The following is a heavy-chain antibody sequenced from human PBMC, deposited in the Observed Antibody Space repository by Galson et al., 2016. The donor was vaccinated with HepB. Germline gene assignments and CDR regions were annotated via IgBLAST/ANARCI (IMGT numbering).Heavy chain of an antibody. V-gene: IGHV3-23*01. CDR1: GFTFSTYA. CDR3: AKEVGSSGWYTVED. Sequence: SLRLSCAASGFTFSTYAMDWVRQAPGKGLEWVSAIRGSDGRNAGRAYYADSVKGRFTVSRDNSKNIPFLQMNSVRPEDTAVYYCAKEVGSSGWYTVEDWGQGTLVSVSS. CDR2: IRGSDGRNAGRA. D-gene: IGHD6-19*01. J-gene: IGHJ4*02.